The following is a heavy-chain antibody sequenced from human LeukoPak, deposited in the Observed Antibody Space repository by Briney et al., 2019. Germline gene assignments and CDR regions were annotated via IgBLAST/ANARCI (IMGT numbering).Heavy chain of an antibody. D-gene: IGHD3-22*01. V-gene: IGHV4-34*01. J-gene: IGHJ4*02. CDR1: GGSFSGYY. CDR2: INHSGST. Sequence: SETLSLTCAVYGGSFSGYYWSWIRQPPGKGLEWFGEINHSGSTNYNPSLKSRVTMSVDTSKNQFSLKLTSLTAADTAVYYCARGGYYDTSAPVGYWGQGTLVTVSS. CDR3: ARGGYYDTSAPVGY.